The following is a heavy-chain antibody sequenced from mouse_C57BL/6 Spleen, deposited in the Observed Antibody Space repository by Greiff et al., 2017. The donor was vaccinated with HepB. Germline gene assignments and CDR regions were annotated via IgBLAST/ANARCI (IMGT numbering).Heavy chain of an antibody. D-gene: IGHD2-4*01. V-gene: IGHV1-52*01. Sequence: QVQLKQPGAELVRPGSSVKLSCKASGYTFTSYWMHWVKQRPIQGLEWIGNIDPSDSETHYNQKFKDKATLTVDKSSSTAYMQLSSLTSEDSAVYYCARGTDYDRYFDVWGTGTTVTVSS. CDR3: ARGTDYDRYFDV. J-gene: IGHJ1*03. CDR1: GYTFTSYW. CDR2: IDPSDSET.